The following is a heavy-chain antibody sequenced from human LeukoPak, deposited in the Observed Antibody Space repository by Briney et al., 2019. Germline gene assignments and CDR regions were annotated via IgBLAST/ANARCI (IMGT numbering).Heavy chain of an antibody. CDR1: GLTFSNFL. V-gene: IGHV3-23*01. Sequence: GGSLRLSCAASGLTFSNFLMTWVRQAPGKGPEWVSAISGSGGDTYYADPVKGRFTISRDNSKNTLYLQMNSLRAEDTAVYYCAKKGATTGDFDYWGQGTLVTVSS. CDR2: ISGSGGDT. CDR3: AKKGATTGDFDY. J-gene: IGHJ4*02. D-gene: IGHD1-26*01.